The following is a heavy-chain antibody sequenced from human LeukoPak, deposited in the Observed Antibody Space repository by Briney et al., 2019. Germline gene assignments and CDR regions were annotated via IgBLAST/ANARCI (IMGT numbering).Heavy chain of an antibody. D-gene: IGHD3-9*01. Sequence: PGGSLRLSCVGSGFSLDDYAMHWVRQVPGKGLEWVSSISRDSGSQAYADSVKGRFTISRDNAKNSLFLQMNSLRPEDTAFYYCIKDMGFDLLKDAFHIWGQGTLVTVSS. J-gene: IGHJ3*02. V-gene: IGHV3-9*01. CDR3: IKDMGFDLLKDAFHI. CDR1: GFSLDDYA. CDR2: ISRDSGSQ.